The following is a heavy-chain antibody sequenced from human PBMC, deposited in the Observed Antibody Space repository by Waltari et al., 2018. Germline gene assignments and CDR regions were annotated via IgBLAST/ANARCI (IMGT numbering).Heavy chain of an antibody. D-gene: IGHD2-21*01. J-gene: IGHJ4*02. V-gene: IGHV4-34*01. CDR1: GGSSKFYY. CDR2: ITHSGST. Sequence: QVLLQQWGAGLLKPAETLSLTCAVYGGSSKFYYWGWIRQPPGEGLEWIGEITHSGSTNYNPSLKSRVSISVDTPNNQFSLKLTSVTAADTAAYYCARRGYCGIDCYSNYFDFWGQGTLVTVSS. CDR3: ARRGYCGIDCYSNYFDF.